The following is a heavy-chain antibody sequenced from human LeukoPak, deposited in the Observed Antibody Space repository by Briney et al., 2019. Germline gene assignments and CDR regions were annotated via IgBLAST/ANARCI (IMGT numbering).Heavy chain of an antibody. Sequence: SETLSLTCTVSGGSISSSSYYWGWIRQPPGKGLEWIGSIYYSGSTYYNPSLKSRVTISVDTSKNQFSLKLSSVTAADTAVYYCARDRPAYWYGGTEKDWFDPWGQGTLVTVSS. J-gene: IGHJ5*02. CDR3: ARDRPAYWYGGTEKDWFDP. D-gene: IGHD3-10*01. CDR2: IYYSGST. V-gene: IGHV4-39*07. CDR1: GGSISSSSYY.